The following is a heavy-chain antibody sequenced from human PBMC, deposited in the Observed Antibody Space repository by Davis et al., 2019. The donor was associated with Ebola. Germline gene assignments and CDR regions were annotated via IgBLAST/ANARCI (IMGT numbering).Heavy chain of an antibody. CDR1: GFTFSSYS. Sequence: GESLKISCAASGFTFSSYSMNWVRQAPGKGLEWVSSISSSSSYIYYADSVKGRFTISRDNAKNSLYLQMNSLRAEDTAVYYCAREGVQQLALYYFDYWGQGTLVTVSS. J-gene: IGHJ4*02. D-gene: IGHD6-13*01. V-gene: IGHV3-21*01. CDR2: ISSSSSYI. CDR3: AREGVQQLALYYFDY.